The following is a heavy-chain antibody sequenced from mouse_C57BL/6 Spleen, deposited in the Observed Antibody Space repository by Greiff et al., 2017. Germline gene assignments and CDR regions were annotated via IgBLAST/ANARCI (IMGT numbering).Heavy chain of an antibody. CDR1: GYAFSSYW. CDR2: IYPGDGDT. Sequence: VQLQQSGAELVKPGASVKISCKASGYAFSSYWMNWVKQRPGKGLEWIGQIYPGDGDTNYNGKFKGKATLTADKSSSTAYMQLSSLTSEDCAVDFCARLVLRPYFDYWGQGTTLTVSS. J-gene: IGHJ2*01. CDR3: ARLVLRPYFDY. V-gene: IGHV1-80*01.